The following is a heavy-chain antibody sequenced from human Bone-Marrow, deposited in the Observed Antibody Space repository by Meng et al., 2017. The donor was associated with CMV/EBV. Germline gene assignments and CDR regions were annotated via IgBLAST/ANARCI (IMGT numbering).Heavy chain of an antibody. CDR1: GFTFTSYS. CDR3: ATSPFWDNIKPERYSDD. J-gene: IGHJ4*02. D-gene: IGHD2/OR15-2a*01. V-gene: IGHV3-74*01. CDR2: INGDGRST. Sequence: GGSLRLSCAASGFTFTSYSMHWVRQAPGKGLVWVSRINGDGRSTNYADSVKGRFTISRDNARNTLYLQMNGLRAEDTAVYYCATSPFWDNIKPERYSDDWGPGPLVTGSS.